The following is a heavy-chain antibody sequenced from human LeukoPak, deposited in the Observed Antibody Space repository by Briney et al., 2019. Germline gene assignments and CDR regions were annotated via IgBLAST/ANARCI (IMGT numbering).Heavy chain of an antibody. CDR2: INAGNGNT. D-gene: IGHD5-12*01. CDR1: GYTFTSYA. Sequence: ASVKVSCKASGYTFTSYAMHWVRQAPGQRLEWMGWINAGNGNTKYSQKFQGRVTITRDTSASTAYMELSSLRSEDTAVYYCAREVVAKGDAFDIWGQGTMVTVSS. V-gene: IGHV1-3*01. J-gene: IGHJ3*02. CDR3: AREVVAKGDAFDI.